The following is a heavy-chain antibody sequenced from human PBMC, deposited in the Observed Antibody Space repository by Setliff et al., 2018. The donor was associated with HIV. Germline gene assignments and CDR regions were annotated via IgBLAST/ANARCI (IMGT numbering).Heavy chain of an antibody. CDR3: ASRGIVVVTMSMPDEFFVH. Sequence: KTSETLSLTCSVSGGSINSDNYYWGWIRQAPGKGLEWIGSIHYSGTTYYNPSLRGRVTISVDRSRNQFSLTLNSVTAADTATYYCASRGIVVVTMSMPDEFFVHWGHGTLVTVSS. CDR2: IHYSGTT. V-gene: IGHV4-39*01. J-gene: IGHJ1*01. D-gene: IGHD2-21*02. CDR1: GGSINSDNYY.